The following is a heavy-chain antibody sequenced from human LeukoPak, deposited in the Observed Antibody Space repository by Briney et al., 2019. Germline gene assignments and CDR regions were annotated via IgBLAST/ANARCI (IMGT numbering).Heavy chain of an antibody. D-gene: IGHD3-10*01. V-gene: IGHV3-7*04. CDR3: VRDGGYYGPDS. J-gene: IGHJ4*02. CDR2: INQVASEK. Sequence: GGSLRLSCAASGFTISFYWMSWVPQAPGKGLEWVANINQVASEKNYVDSVKGRFTISRDNAKNSLYLQMNSVRAEDTAMYYCVRDGGYYGPDSWGQGALVSVSS. CDR1: GFTISFYW.